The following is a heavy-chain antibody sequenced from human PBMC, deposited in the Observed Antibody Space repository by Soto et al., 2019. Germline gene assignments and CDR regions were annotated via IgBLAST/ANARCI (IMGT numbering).Heavy chain of an antibody. CDR2: IIPLFGTA. CDR3: ARDRSMDGYNSRSFDY. Sequence: QVQLVQSWAEVKKPGSSVKVSCKASGGTFSSFGFNWVRQAPGQGLEWMGGIIPLFGTANYAEKFHGRFTISADEGTSTASMELIGLRSDDTAIYYCARDRSMDGYNSRSFDYWGQGTLVTGS. D-gene: IGHD5-12*01. J-gene: IGHJ4*02. CDR1: GGTFSSFG. V-gene: IGHV1-69*01.